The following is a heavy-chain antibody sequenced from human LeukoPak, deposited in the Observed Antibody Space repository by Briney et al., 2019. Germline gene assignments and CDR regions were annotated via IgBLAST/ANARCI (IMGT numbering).Heavy chain of an antibody. CDR1: GGTFSSYA. D-gene: IGHD2-2*01. V-gene: IGHV1-69*06. J-gene: IGHJ4*02. Sequence: SVKVSCKASGGTFSSYAISWVRQAPGQGLEWMGGIIPIFGTANYAQKFQGRVTITADKSTSTAYMELSSLRSEDTAVYYCASGKVRVVPAATGAPFDYWGQGTLVTVST. CDR2: IIPIFGTA. CDR3: ASGKVRVVPAATGAPFDY.